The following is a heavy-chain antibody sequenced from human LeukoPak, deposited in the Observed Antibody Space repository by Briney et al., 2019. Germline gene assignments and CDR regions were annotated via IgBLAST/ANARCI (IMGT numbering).Heavy chain of an antibody. CDR2: ISGSGGST. CDR1: GFTFSSYT. V-gene: IGHV3-23*01. CDR3: AKGHDSPSGFDY. Sequence: GGSLRLSCAASGFTFSSYTMSWVRQAPGKGLEWVSAISGSGGSTYYADSVKGRFTISRDNSKNTLYLQMNSLRAEDTAVYYCAKGHDSPSGFDYWGQGTLVTVSS. J-gene: IGHJ4*02. D-gene: IGHD3-9*01.